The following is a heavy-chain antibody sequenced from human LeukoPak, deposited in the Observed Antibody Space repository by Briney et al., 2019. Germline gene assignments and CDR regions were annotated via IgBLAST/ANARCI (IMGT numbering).Heavy chain of an antibody. Sequence: PSETLSLTCAVYGGSFSGYYWSWIRQPPGKGLEWIGEINHSGSTNYNPSLKSRVTISVDTSKNQFSLKLSSVTAADTAVYYCARGHAVEWLLYGNIDFDYWGQGTLVTVSS. V-gene: IGHV4-34*01. CDR1: GGSFSGYY. CDR2: INHSGST. D-gene: IGHD3-3*01. J-gene: IGHJ4*02. CDR3: ARGHAVEWLLYGNIDFDY.